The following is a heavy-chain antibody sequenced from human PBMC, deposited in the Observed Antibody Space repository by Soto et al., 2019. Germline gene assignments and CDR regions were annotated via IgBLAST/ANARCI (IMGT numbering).Heavy chain of an antibody. CDR2: ISYDGSNK. V-gene: IGHV3-30-3*01. CDR3: ARKYYYESSGYYYAEYFQH. J-gene: IGHJ1*01. D-gene: IGHD3-22*01. Sequence: QVQLVESGGGVVQPGRSLRLSCAASGFTFSSYAMHWVRQAPGKGLEWVAVISYDGSNKYYADSVKGRFTISRDNSKNTLYLQMNSLRAEDTAVYYCARKYYYESSGYYYAEYFQHWGQGTLVTVSS. CDR1: GFTFSSYA.